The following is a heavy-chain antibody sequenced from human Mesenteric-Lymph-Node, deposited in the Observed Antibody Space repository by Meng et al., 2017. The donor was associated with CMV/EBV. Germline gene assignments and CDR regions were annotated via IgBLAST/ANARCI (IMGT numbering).Heavy chain of an antibody. CDR1: GFTLSSYW. V-gene: IGHV3-74*01. J-gene: IGHJ3*02. CDR3: ARDPGPGDNHSDIVVVPAARGDAFDI. CDR2: INSDGSST. D-gene: IGHD2-2*01. Sequence: GDSLKISCAASGFTLSSYWMHWVRQAPGKGLVWVSRINSDGSSTNYADSVKGRFTISRDNAKNTLYLQMNSLRAEDTAVYYCARDPGPGDNHSDIVVVPAARGDAFDIWGQGTMVTVSS.